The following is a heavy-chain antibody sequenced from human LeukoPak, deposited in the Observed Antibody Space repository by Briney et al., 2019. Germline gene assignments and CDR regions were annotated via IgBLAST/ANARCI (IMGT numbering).Heavy chain of an antibody. J-gene: IGHJ4*02. CDR1: GFTFSSYG. CDR2: IWYDGSNK. V-gene: IGHV3-33*01. Sequence: PGRSLRLSCAASGFTFSSYGMHWVRQAPGKGLEWVAVIWYDGSNKDYSDSVKGRFTISRDNSKNTLYLQMNSLRADDTGVYYCARATFAMVRGVKDYWGPGTLVTVSS. CDR3: ARATFAMVRGVKDY. D-gene: IGHD3-10*01.